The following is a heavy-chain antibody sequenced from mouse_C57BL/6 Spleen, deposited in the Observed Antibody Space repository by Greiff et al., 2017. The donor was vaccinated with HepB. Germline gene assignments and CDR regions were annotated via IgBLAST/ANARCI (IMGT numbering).Heavy chain of an antibody. CDR2: ISSGSGTI. CDR3: ARPDV. CDR1: GFTFSDYG. V-gene: IGHV5-17*01. J-gene: IGHJ1*03. Sequence: DVKLVESGGGLVKPGGSLKLSCAASGFTFSDYGMHWVRQAPEKGLEWVAYISSGSGTIYYADTVKGRFTISRDNAKNTLFLHMTSLRSEDTAMYYCARPDVWGTGTTVTVSS.